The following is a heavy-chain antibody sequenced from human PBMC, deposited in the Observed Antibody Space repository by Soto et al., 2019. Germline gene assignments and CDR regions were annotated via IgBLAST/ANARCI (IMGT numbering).Heavy chain of an antibody. CDR2: IYYSGST. CDR3: ARHEVGQLVFDY. Sequence: SSETLSLTCTVSGVSISSYYWSWIRQPPGKGLEWIGYIYYSGSTNYNPSLKSRVTISVDTSKNQFSLKLSSVTAADTAVYYCARHEVGQLVFDYWGQGTLVTVSS. V-gene: IGHV4-59*08. CDR1: GVSISSYY. D-gene: IGHD6-13*01. J-gene: IGHJ4*02.